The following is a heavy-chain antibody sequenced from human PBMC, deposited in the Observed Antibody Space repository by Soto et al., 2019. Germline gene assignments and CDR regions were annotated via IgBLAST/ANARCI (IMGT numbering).Heavy chain of an antibody. J-gene: IGHJ4*02. CDR1: GFTFSSYS. V-gene: IGHV3-21*01. CDR2: ISSSSSYI. D-gene: IGHD5-18*01. CDR3: ARAYTAMVFAGFTIPAY. Sequence: PGGSLRLSCAASGFTFSSYSMNWVRQAPGKGLEWVSSISSSSSYIYYADSVKGRFTISRDNAKNSLYLQMNSLRAEDTAVYYCARAYTAMVFAGFTIPAYWGQGTLVTVSS.